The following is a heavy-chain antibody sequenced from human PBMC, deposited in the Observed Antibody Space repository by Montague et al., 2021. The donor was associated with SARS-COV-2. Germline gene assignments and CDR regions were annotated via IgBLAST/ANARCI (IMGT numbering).Heavy chain of an antibody. J-gene: IGHJ4*02. CDR3: ARANLVTFGGVIDLFEH. D-gene: IGHD3-16*02. Sequence: SETLSLTCTVSGGSINSHDWSWIRQSPGQGLEWIGYVYYRGSTXXXPSXXXRVTISVETSKNQFYLKLTSVTAADAAVYYCARANLVTFGGVIDLFEHWGQGSLVTVSS. CDR2: VYYRGST. V-gene: IGHV4-59*11. CDR1: GGSINSHD.